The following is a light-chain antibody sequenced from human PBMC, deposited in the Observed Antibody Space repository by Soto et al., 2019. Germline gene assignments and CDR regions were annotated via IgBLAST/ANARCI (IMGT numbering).Light chain of an antibody. CDR1: QSISSW. J-gene: IGKJ1*01. V-gene: IGKV1-5*03. CDR3: QHYSSYSEA. CDR2: RAS. Sequence: DIQMTQSPSTLSASLGDRVTITCRASQSISSWLAWYQQKPGKAPKLLIYRASTLESGVPSRFSGSGSGTEFTLTISSLEPDDFATYYCQHYSSYSEAFGQGTKVDIK.